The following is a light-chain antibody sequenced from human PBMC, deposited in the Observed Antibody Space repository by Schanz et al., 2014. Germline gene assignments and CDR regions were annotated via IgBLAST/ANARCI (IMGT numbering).Light chain of an antibody. CDR3: SSYTSSTYWV. Sequence: QSALTQPASVSGSPGQSITISCTGTSSDVGGYNYVSWYQHHPGKAPKLMIYDVSNRPSGVSNRFSGSKSGNTASLTISGLQAEDEADYYCSSYTSSTYWVFGGGTKLTVL. J-gene: IGLJ3*02. CDR2: DVS. V-gene: IGLV2-14*03. CDR1: SSDVGGYNY.